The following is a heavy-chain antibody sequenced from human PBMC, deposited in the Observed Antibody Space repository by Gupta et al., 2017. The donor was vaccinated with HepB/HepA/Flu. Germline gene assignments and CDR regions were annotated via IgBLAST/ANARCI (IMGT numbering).Heavy chain of an antibody. D-gene: IGHD2-15*01. Sequence: QVQLVQSGAEVKKPGASVQVSCGASGYTFPSYAVHWVRQAPGQRLEWMGWINAGNGNTKYSQKFQGRVTITRDTSASTAYMELSSLRSEDTAVYYCARGRAVAATGYYYYDMDVWGQGTTVTVSS. V-gene: IGHV1-3*01. J-gene: IGHJ6*02. CDR1: GYTFPSYA. CDR2: INAGNGNT. CDR3: ARGRAVAATGYYYYDMDV.